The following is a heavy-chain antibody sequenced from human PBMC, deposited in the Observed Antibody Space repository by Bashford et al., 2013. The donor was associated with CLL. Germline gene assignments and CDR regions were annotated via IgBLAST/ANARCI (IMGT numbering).Heavy chain of an antibody. V-gene: IGHV4-34*01. CDR3: ASIRPYGDYKAFDI. Sequence: SETLSLTCAVYGGSFSGYYWSWIRQPPGKGLEWIGEINHSGSTNYNPSLKSRVTISVDTSKNQFSLKLSSVTAADTAVYYCASIRPYGDYKAFDIWGQGTMVTVSS. CDR2: INHSGST. J-gene: IGHJ3*02. D-gene: IGHD4-17*01. CDR1: GGSFSGYY.